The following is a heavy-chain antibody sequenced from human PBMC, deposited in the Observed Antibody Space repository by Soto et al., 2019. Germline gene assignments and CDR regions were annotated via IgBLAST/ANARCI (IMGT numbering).Heavy chain of an antibody. D-gene: IGHD2-2*01. Sequence: EVQLVESGGGLVQPGGSLRLSCAASGFTFSSYSMNWVRQAPGKGLEWVSYISSSSSTIYYADSVKGRFTISRDNAKKSLYLQMNSVRDEDTAVYYWARESAALHGFDPWGQGPRVTVSS. CDR2: ISSSSSTI. CDR1: GFTFSSYS. CDR3: ARESAALHGFDP. J-gene: IGHJ5*02. V-gene: IGHV3-48*02.